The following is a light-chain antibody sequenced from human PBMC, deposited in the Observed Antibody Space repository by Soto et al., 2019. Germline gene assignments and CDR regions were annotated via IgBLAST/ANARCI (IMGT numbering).Light chain of an antibody. J-gene: IGKJ1*01. Sequence: EIVLTQSPGTVSLSPGERATLSCRASQSVSSSFLAWYQQKPGQAPRLLIYGASSRATGIPDRFSGSGSGTDFTLTISRLEPEDFAVYYCQQCGSSSWTFGQGTKVEIK. V-gene: IGKV3-20*01. CDR2: GAS. CDR1: QSVSSSF. CDR3: QQCGSSSWT.